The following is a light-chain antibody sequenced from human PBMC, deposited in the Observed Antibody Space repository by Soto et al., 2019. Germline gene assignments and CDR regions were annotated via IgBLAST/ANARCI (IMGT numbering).Light chain of an antibody. V-gene: IGKV3-15*01. Sequence: EIVMTQSPATLSVSPGERATLSCRASQSVNSNIAWYQQKRGQAPRLLIYEASSRATGIPARFSASGSGTEFTLTISSLQSEDFAVYYCEQYNNWPLTFGGGTNVEIK. CDR2: EAS. CDR3: EQYNNWPLT. CDR1: QSVNSN. J-gene: IGKJ4*01.